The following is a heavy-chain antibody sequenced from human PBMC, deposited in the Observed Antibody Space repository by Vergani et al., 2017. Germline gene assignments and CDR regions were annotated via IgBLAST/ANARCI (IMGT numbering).Heavy chain of an antibody. CDR2: ISSSGSTI. D-gene: IGHD1-26*01. V-gene: IGHV3-48*04. J-gene: IGHJ6*03. CDR3: ARVMGATTLWYYYYYMDV. CDR1: GFTFSSYS. Sequence: EVQLLESGGGLVQPGGSLRLSCAASGFTFSSYSMNWVRQAPGKGLEWVSSISSSGSTIYYADSVKGRFTISRDNAKNSLYLQMNGLRAEDTAVYYCARVMGATTLWYYYYYMDVWGKGTTVTVSS.